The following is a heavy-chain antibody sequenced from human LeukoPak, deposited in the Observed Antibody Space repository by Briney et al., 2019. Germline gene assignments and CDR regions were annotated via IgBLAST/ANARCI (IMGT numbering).Heavy chain of an antibody. CDR2: ISSSSSYI. D-gene: IGHD5-24*01. J-gene: IGHJ5*02. CDR1: GFTFSSYS. Sequence: GGSLRLSCAASGFTFSSYSMNWVRQAPGKGLEWVSSISSSSSYIYYADSVKGRFTISRDNAKNSLYLQMNSLRAEDTAVYYCARVATVEVWWFDPWGQGTLVTVSS. CDR3: ARVATVEVWWFDP. V-gene: IGHV3-21*01.